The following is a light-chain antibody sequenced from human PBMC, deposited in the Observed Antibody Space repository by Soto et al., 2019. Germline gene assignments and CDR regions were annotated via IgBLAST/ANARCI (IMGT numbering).Light chain of an antibody. CDR2: GAS. CDR3: QQYGSSRT. J-gene: IGKJ1*01. Sequence: EIVLTQSPGTLSLSPGERATLSCRASQSVSSSYLAWYQQKPGQAPRLLIYGASSRATGIPDRFSGSGSGTDFPLTISRLEPADFAVYYCQQYGSSRTLGQGTKVEIK. CDR1: QSVSSSY. V-gene: IGKV3-20*01.